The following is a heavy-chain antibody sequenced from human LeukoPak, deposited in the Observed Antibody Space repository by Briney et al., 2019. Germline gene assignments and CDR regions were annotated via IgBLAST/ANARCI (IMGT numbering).Heavy chain of an antibody. Sequence: GGSLRLSCAASGFTFGDYAMHWVRQAPGKGLEWVSGISWNSDSRGYADSVKRRFTISRDNAESSLYLQMDSLRPGDTAFYYCVKDVSSTRFYFYGMDVWGQGTTVTVSS. CDR3: VKDVSSTRFYFYGMDV. J-gene: IGHJ6*02. CDR1: GFTFGDYA. V-gene: IGHV3-9*01. CDR2: ISWNSDSR. D-gene: IGHD2-2*01.